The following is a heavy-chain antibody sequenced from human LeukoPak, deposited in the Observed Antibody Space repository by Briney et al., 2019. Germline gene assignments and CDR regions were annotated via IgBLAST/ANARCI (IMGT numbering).Heavy chain of an antibody. Sequence: GGSLRLSCAASGFTFSSYAMHWVRQAPGKGLEYVSAISSNGGSTYYANSVKGRFTISRDNSKNTLYLQMGSLRAEDMAVYYCARGSNWGGDYWGQGTLVTVSS. CDR2: ISSNGGST. J-gene: IGHJ4*02. V-gene: IGHV3-64*01. D-gene: IGHD6-13*01. CDR3: ARGSNWGGDY. CDR1: GFTFSSYA.